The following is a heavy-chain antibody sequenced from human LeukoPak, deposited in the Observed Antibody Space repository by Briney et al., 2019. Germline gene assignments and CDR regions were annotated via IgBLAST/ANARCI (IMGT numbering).Heavy chain of an antibody. Sequence: ASAKVSCKASGYTVSDYSIIWVRQAPGQGLEWMGWISPYHADTNYAQNFQGRDNKTTERSTRKAYMELRNLRSDDLAVYYWARVTTVSRFPWSWGPKKIGQEVIWLDPWGRGTLITVS. D-gene: IGHD4-17*01. CDR1: GYTVSDYS. CDR3: ARVTTVSRFPWSWGPKKIGQEVIWLDP. CDR2: ISPYHADT. J-gene: IGHJ5*02. V-gene: IGHV1-18*03.